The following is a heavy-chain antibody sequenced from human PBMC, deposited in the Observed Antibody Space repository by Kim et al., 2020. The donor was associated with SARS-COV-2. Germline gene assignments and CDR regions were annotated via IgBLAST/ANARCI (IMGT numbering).Heavy chain of an antibody. CDR1: GFTFSSYG. CDR2: ISYDGSNQ. CDR3: AKERAFGFDETNDWFDP. D-gene: IGHD3-16*01. Sequence: GGSLRLSCAASGFTFSSYGMHWVRQAPGKGLEWVAVISYDGSNQYYADSVKGRFTISRDNSKNTLYLQMNSLRAEDKAVYYCAKERAFGFDETNDWFDPWGQGTLVSGSP. J-gene: IGHJ5*02. V-gene: IGHV3-30*18.